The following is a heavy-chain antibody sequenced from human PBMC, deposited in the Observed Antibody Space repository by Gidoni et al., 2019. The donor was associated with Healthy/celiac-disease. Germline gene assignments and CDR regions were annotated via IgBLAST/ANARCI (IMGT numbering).Heavy chain of an antibody. CDR1: GYSFTSYW. J-gene: IGHJ5*02. CDR2: IYPGDSDT. V-gene: IGHV5-51*01. D-gene: IGHD6-13*01. CDR3: ARHVPHTIAAAGNWFDP. Sequence: EVQLVQSGAEVKKPGESLKISCKGSGYSFTSYWIDWVRQMPGKGLEWMGIIYPGDSDTRYSPSFQGQVTISADKSISTAYLQWSSLKASDTAMYYCARHVPHTIAAAGNWFDPWGQGTLVTVSS.